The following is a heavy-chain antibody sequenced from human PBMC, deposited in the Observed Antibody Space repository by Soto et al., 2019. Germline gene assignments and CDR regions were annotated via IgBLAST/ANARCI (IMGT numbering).Heavy chain of an antibody. CDR2: ISAYNGNT. CDR3: ARDEYSSSSGLLTLIYYYYGMYV. D-gene: IGHD6-6*01. J-gene: IGHJ6*02. CDR1: GYTFTSYG. V-gene: IGHV1-18*01. Sequence: ASVKVSCKASGYTFTSYGISWVRQAPGQGLEWMRWISAYNGNTNYAQKLQGRVTMTTDTSTSTAYMELKSLRSDDTAVYYCARDEYSSSSGLLTLIYYYYGMYVLGQGTPVTVSS.